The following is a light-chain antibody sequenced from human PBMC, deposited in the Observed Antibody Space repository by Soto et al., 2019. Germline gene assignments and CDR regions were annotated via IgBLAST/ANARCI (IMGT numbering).Light chain of an antibody. Sequence: ETVLTQSPGTLSLSPGETATLSCRASQTIRSNYLAWYRQTPGQAPRLLIYGASNRATGIADRFSGSGSGTDFTLIISRLEPEDFALYYCQQYGSSPWTFEQGTKVQIK. V-gene: IGKV3-20*01. CDR2: GAS. CDR1: QTIRSNY. CDR3: QQYGSSPWT. J-gene: IGKJ1*01.